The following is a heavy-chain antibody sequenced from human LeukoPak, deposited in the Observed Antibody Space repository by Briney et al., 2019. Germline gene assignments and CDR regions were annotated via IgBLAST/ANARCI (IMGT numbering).Heavy chain of an antibody. V-gene: IGHV1-2*02. CDR1: GYTFSGYY. Sequence: ASVKVSCKASGYTFSGYYMHWVRQAPGQGHEWMGWISPKSGDTNYAQNFQGRVAMTRDTSISTAYMELSRLTSDDTAVYYCARGRDKTTSPAIDYWGQGTLVTVSS. J-gene: IGHJ4*02. CDR3: ARGRDKTTSPAIDY. D-gene: IGHD2-2*01. CDR2: ISPKSGDT.